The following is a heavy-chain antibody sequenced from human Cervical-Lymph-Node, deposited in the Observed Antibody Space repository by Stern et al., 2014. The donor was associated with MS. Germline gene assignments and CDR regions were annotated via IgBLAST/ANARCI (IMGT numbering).Heavy chain of an antibody. D-gene: IGHD6-13*01. CDR2: IKPSGVST. CDR1: GYTFTNYY. V-gene: IGHV1-46*03. J-gene: IGHJ4*02. CDR3: ARDKGIITAAGYYLDY. Sequence: VQLVQSGAEVKEPGASVKVSCKASGYTFTNYYVHWVRQAPGQGLEWMGIIKPSGVSTSYAQKFQGKLTMTRATSTSTDYMELSSLRSEDTAVYFCARDKGIITAAGYYLDYWGQGTLVTVSS.